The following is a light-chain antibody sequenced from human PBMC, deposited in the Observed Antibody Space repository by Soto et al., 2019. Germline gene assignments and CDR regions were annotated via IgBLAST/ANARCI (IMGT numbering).Light chain of an antibody. CDR1: NSNIGRNY. V-gene: IGLV1-47*01. CDR3: AVWDDGLIATT. CDR2: RND. Sequence: QSVLTQPPSASGTPGQRVTISCSGSNSNIGRNYVYWYRQLPRTAPTLLIYRNDQRPSGVPDRFSGSKSGTSASLAISGLRAEDEADYYCAVWDDGLIATTFGGGTKLTVL. J-gene: IGLJ2*01.